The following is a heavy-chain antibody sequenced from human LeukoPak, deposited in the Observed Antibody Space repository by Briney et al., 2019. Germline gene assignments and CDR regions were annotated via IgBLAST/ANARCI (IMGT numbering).Heavy chain of an antibody. Sequence: SGTLSLTCAVSGGSISSSNWWSWVRQPPGKGLEWIGEIYHSGSTNYNPSLKSRVTISVDKSKNQFSLKLSSVTAADTAVYYCARVDYYDSSGYYHPGGYWGQGTLVTVSS. CDR3: ARVDYYDSSGYYHPGGY. V-gene: IGHV4-4*02. CDR2: IYHSGST. J-gene: IGHJ4*02. D-gene: IGHD3-22*01. CDR1: GGSISSSNW.